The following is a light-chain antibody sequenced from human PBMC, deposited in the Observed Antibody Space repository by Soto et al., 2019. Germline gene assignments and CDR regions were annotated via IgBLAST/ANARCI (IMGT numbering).Light chain of an antibody. J-gene: IGLJ2*01. CDR1: SSDVGGYNY. V-gene: IGLV2-11*01. Sequence: QSALTQPRSVSGSPGQSVTISCSGTSSDVGGYNYVSWYQQHPGKAPKLIIYGVTQRPSGVPDRFSGSKSANTASLTISGLQAEDEADDYCCSYAGSYIPVIFGGGTKLTVL. CDR3: CSYAGSYIPVI. CDR2: GVT.